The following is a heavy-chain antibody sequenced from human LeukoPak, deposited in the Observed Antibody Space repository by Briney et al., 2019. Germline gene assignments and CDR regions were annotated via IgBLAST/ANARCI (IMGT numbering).Heavy chain of an antibody. CDR1: GFPFSTYS. CDR2: ISPDGTSR. CDR3: TRDGGLLPDT. Sequence: GGFLRLSCAASGFPFSTYSMHWVRQPPGKGLVWVSRISPDGTSRAYADSVQGRFIISRDSAKNTLFLQMNSLTFEDTAVYYCTRDGGLLPDTWGKGTLVTVSS. V-gene: IGHV3-74*01. D-gene: IGHD2-21*02. J-gene: IGHJ5*02.